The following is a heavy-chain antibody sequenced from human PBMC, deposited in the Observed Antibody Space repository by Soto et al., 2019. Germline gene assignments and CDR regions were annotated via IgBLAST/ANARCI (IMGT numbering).Heavy chain of an antibody. CDR2: INHSGST. CDR3: ARGRDYYGSGSNPHAFDI. V-gene: IGHV4-34*01. D-gene: IGHD3-10*01. Sequence: QVQLQQWGAGLLKPSETLSLTCAVYGGSFSGYYWSWIRQPPGKGLEWIGEINHSGSTNYNPSLKSRVTISVDTSKNQFSLKLSSVTAADTAVYYCARGRDYYGSGSNPHAFDIWGQGTMVTVSS. J-gene: IGHJ3*02. CDR1: GGSFSGYY.